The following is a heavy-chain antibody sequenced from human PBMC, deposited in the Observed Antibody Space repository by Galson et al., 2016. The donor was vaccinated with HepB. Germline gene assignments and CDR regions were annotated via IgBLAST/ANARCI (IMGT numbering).Heavy chain of an antibody. CDR1: GGTFRSNP. Sequence: SVKVSCKASGGTFRSNPITWVRQAPGQGLEWMGGIIPIFGTTNSAQRFQGRVTITADESTSTVYMELRSLRSDNTAIYFCATATHRPPDALDIWGQGTMVIVSS. V-gene: IGHV1-69*13. CDR3: ATATHRPPDALDI. J-gene: IGHJ3*02. CDR2: IIPIFGTT.